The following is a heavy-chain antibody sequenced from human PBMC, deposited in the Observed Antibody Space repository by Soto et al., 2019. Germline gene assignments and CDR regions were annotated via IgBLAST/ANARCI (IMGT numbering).Heavy chain of an antibody. CDR2: ISAYNTNT. CDR1: GYTFTSYH. CDR3: ARDTPPADY. V-gene: IGHV1-18*01. Sequence: QVQLVQSGAEVKKPGASVKVSCKTSGYTFTSYHISWVRQAPGQGLEWMGWISAYNTNTNYAQKFQGRVTMTTDTLTGTAYMALRSLRYDDTAVYYCARDTPPADYWGQGTLVTVSS. J-gene: IGHJ4*02.